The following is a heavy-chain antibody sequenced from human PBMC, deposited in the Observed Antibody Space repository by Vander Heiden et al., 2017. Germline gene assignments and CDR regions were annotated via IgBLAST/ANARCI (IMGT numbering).Heavy chain of an antibody. CDR3: AKDQGSQAAAEYYFDY. CDR1: GFTLSNPG. D-gene: IGHD6-13*01. Sequence: QVQLVESGGGVVQPGRSLRLSCAASGFTLSNPGIHWVRQAPGKGLEWVAIISYDGSNKYYADFVKGRFTISRDNSKNTLYLQMNSLRAEDTAIYYCAKDQGSQAAAEYYFDYWGQGTLVTVSS. CDR2: ISYDGSNK. J-gene: IGHJ4*02. V-gene: IGHV3-30*18.